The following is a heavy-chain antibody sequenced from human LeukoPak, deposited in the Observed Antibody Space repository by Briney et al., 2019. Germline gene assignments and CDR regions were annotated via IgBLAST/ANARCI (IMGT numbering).Heavy chain of an antibody. V-gene: IGHV4-39*07. Sequence: SETLSLTCTVSGGSISSSSYYWGWIRQPPGKGLEWIGSIYYSGSIYYNPSLKSRVTISVDTSKNQFSLKLSSVTAADTAVYYCARGSSPSSHEYYYYYYYMDVWGKGTTVTVSS. CDR2: IYYSGSI. CDR3: ARGSSPSSHEYYYYYYYMDV. D-gene: IGHD2-2*01. J-gene: IGHJ6*03. CDR1: GGSISSSSYY.